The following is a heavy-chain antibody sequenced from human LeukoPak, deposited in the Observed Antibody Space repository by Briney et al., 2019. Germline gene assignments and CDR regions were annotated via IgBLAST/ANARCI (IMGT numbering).Heavy chain of an antibody. D-gene: IGHD6-19*01. CDR1: GGSISRSSYY. J-gene: IGHJ5*02. CDR2: TYYGGGT. Sequence: SETLSLTCTVSGGSISRSSYYWGWIRQPPGKGLEWIGSTYYGGGTYYSPSLKSRVTISVDTSKTHFSLRLSSVTAADTAMYYCARHQWLESNWFDPWGQGTLVTVSS. V-gene: IGHV4-39*01. CDR3: ARHQWLESNWFDP.